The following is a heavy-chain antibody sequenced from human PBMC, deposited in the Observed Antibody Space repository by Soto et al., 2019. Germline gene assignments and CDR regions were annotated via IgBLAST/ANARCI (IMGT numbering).Heavy chain of an antibody. CDR1: RFTFSSYA. J-gene: IGHJ1*01. CDR2: ISASGFDT. CDR3: ATPSSGWSPFQH. Sequence: GGSLRLSCAASRFTFSSYAMSWVRQAPGKGLEWVSAISASGFDTYYTDSVKGRFTISRDNSKNTLYLQMNSLRAEDTALYYCATPSSGWSPFQHWRQGTLVTVSS. V-gene: IGHV3-23*01. D-gene: IGHD6-19*01.